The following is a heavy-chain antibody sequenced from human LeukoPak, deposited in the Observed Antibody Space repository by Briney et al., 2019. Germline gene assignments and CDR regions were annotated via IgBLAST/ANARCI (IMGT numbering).Heavy chain of an antibody. CDR3: ARGVPIFYYDSSGYYPDAFDI. J-gene: IGHJ3*02. CDR1: GFTFSSYA. CDR2: ISGSGGST. Sequence: PGGSLRLSCAASGFTFSSYAMSWVRQAPGKGLEWVSAISGSGGSTYYADSVKGRFTISRDNSKNTLYLQMNSLRAEDTAVYYCARGVPIFYYDSSGYYPDAFDIWGQGTMVTVSS. V-gene: IGHV3-23*01. D-gene: IGHD3-22*01.